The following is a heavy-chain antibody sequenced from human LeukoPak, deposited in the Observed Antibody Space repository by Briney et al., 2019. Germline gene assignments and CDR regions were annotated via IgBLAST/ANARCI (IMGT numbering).Heavy chain of an antibody. CDR2: IYSGGST. J-gene: IGHJ4*02. Sequence: GGSLRLSCAASGFSVSSNYMSWVRQAPGKGLEWVSVIYSGGSTYYADSVKGRFTISRDNSKNTLYLQMNSLRAEDTAVYYCAKDLSSSGWLEGYFDYWGQGTLVTVSS. CDR3: AKDLSSSGWLEGYFDY. V-gene: IGHV3-53*01. CDR1: GFSVSSNY. D-gene: IGHD6-19*01.